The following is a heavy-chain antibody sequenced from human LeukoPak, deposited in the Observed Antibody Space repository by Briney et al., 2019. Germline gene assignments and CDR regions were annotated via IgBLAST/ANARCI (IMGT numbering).Heavy chain of an antibody. V-gene: IGHV3-48*03. D-gene: IGHD3-16*01. CDR3: ARNWVPSGYSYYYGMDV. CDR2: LNSSGSTN. Sequence: LRLSCAASGIPFTNFWVRHAPGKGVEGVSYLNSSGSTNYYADSVKGRFTISRDNAKNSLYLQMNSLRVEDTAVYYCARNWVPSGYSYYYGMDVWGQGTTVTVSS. CDR1: GIPFTN. J-gene: IGHJ6*02.